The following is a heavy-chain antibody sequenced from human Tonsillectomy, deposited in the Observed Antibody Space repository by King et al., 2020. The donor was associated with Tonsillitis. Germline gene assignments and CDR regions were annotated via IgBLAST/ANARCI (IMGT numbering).Heavy chain of an antibody. D-gene: IGHD3-10*01. CDR1: GFTFSDYT. Sequence: VQLVESGGGVVQPGRSLRLSCAASGFTFSDYTMNWVRQAPGKGLEWLAIISYDANDKYYADSVKGRFTISRDNSKNTLCLEMNSLRAEDTAVYYCARAQGGSGIYYYFDYWGQGTLVTVSS. V-gene: IGHV3-30*04. J-gene: IGHJ4*02. CDR3: ARAQGGSGIYYYFDY. CDR2: ISYDANDK.